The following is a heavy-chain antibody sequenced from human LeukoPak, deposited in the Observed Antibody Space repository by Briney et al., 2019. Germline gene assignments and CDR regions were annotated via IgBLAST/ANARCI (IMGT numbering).Heavy chain of an antibody. D-gene: IGHD6-19*01. J-gene: IGHJ5*02. CDR1: GGSISSYY. V-gene: IGHV4-59*08. CDR2: IYDSGST. Sequence: PSETLSLTCTVSGGSISSYYWNWIRQPPGKGLEWIGYIYDSGSTNYNPSLKSRVTISVDTSKNQFSLKLSSVTAADTAVYYCARRAVAGKRNNWFDPWGQGTLVTVSS. CDR3: ARRAVAGKRNNWFDP.